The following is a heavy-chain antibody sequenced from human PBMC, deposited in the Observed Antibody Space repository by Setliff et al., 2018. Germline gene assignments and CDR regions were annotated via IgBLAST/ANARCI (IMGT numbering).Heavy chain of an antibody. J-gene: IGHJ3*01. V-gene: IGHV4-59*08. D-gene: IGHD7-27*01. CDR3: ARQPPLNWAIPFDL. CDR1: GGSISSYY. Sequence: SETLSLTCTVSGGSISSYYWNWIRQSPGKGLEWIGYIYSSGITNYNPSLKSRLTMSVDTSKNQFSLHLSSMTAADTAVYYCARQPPLNWAIPFDLWGQGKRVTVSS. CDR2: IYSSGIT.